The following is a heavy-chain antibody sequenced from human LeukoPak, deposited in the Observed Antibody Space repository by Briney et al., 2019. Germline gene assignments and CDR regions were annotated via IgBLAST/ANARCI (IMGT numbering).Heavy chain of an antibody. Sequence: SSGTLSLTCTVSGVSMSGYLWSWIRQPPGKGLEWIGYIYYSGSTNYNPSLKSRVTISVDTSKNQFSLKLSSVTAADTAVYYCARSITSSWYGDFQHWGQGTLVTVSS. CDR3: ARSITSSWYGDFQH. D-gene: IGHD6-13*01. CDR2: IYYSGST. J-gene: IGHJ1*01. V-gene: IGHV4-59*01. CDR1: GVSMSGYL.